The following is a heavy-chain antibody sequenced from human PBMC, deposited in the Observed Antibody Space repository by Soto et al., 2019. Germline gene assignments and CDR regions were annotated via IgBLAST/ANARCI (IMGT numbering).Heavy chain of an antibody. CDR2: ISAHNGNT. V-gene: IGHV1-18*01. Sequence: QVHLVQSGAEVKKPGASVKVSCKGSGYAFTTYGITWVRQAPGQGLEWMGWISAHNGNTNYAQKLQGRVTVTRDTSPSPAYMELRSLSSAVTAVYYCARGRYGDYWGQGALVTVSS. J-gene: IGHJ4*02. CDR3: ARGRYGDY. CDR1: GYAFTTYG. D-gene: IGHD1-1*01.